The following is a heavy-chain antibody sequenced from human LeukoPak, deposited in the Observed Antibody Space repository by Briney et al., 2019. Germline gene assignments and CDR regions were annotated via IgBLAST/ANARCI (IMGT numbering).Heavy chain of an antibody. CDR1: GGTFSSYA. CDR3: ARDLDYYGSKWFDP. Sequence: SVKVSCKASGGTFSSYAISWVRPAPGQRLEWMGGIIPSFGTANYTQKLQGRVTITADESTSTAYMELSSLRCEDTAVYYCARDLDYYGSKWFDPWGQGTLVTVSS. V-gene: IGHV1-69*13. D-gene: IGHD3-10*01. CDR2: IIPSFGTA. J-gene: IGHJ5*02.